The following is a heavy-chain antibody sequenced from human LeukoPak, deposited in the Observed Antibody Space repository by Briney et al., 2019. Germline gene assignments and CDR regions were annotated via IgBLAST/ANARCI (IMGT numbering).Heavy chain of an antibody. CDR3: ARRGLRTMVRGPRIYMDV. J-gene: IGHJ6*03. CDR1: GGSFSGYY. D-gene: IGHD3-10*01. CDR2: INNSGST. Sequence: SETLSLTCGVYGGSFSGYYWSWIRQPPGKGLEWIGEINNSGSTNYNPSLKSRVTISVDTSKNQFSLKLSSVTAADTAVYYCARRGLRTMVRGPRIYMDVWGKGTTVTISS. V-gene: IGHV4-34*01.